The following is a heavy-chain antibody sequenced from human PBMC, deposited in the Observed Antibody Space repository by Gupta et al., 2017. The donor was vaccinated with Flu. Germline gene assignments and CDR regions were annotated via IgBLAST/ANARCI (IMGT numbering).Heavy chain of an antibody. CDR3: ARKRLTAGFDY. V-gene: IGHV3-7*03. D-gene: IGHD7-27*01. J-gene: IGHJ4*02. Sequence: NSVKGRFTISRDNARNSLFLQMSSLRAEDTAVYYCARKRLTAGFDYWGQGTLVTVSS.